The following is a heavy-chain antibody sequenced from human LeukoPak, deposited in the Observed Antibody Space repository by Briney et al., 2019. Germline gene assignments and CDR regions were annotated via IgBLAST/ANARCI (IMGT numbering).Heavy chain of an antibody. D-gene: IGHD3-16*01. CDR2: IKQDGSEK. J-gene: IGHJ6*03. CDR1: GFTFSRYW. V-gene: IGHV3-7*03. Sequence: GGSLRLSCAASGFTFSRYWMSWVRQAPGKGLEWVANIKQDGSEKYYVDSVKGRFTISRDNAKNSLYLQMNSLRAEDMALYYCAKGGGGRLIYYYYMDVWGKGTTVTVSS. CDR3: AKGGGGRLIYYYYMDV.